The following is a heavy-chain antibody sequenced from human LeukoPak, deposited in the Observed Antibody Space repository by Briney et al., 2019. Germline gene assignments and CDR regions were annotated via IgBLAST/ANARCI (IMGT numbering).Heavy chain of an antibody. J-gene: IGHJ4*02. D-gene: IGHD2-2*01. CDR2: ISYDGSNK. CDR1: GFTFSNAW. V-gene: IGHV3-30*03. Sequence: RTGGSLRLSCVASGFTFSNAWMSWVRQAPGKGLEWVAVISYDGSNKDYADSVKGRFTISRDNSKNTLYLQMNSLRGEDTAIYYCARDQSSHLHNFDYWGQGTLVTVSS. CDR3: ARDQSSHLHNFDY.